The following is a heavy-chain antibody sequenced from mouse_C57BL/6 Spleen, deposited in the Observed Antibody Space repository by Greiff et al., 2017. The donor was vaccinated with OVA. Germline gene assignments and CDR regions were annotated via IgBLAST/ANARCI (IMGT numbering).Heavy chain of an antibody. CDR3: TRSGYYRYFDV. CDR2: IRNKANNHAT. J-gene: IGHJ1*03. D-gene: IGHD2-2*01. V-gene: IGHV6-6*01. Sequence: EVKLMESGGGLVQPGGSMKLSCAASGFTFSDAWMDWVRQSPEKGPEWVAEIRNKANNHATYYAESVKGRFTISRDDSKSSVYLQMNSLRAEDTGIYYCTRSGYYRYFDVWGTGTTVTVSS. CDR1: GFTFSDAW.